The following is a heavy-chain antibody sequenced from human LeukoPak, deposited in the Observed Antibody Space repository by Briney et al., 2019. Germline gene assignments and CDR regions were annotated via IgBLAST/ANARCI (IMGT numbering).Heavy chain of an antibody. CDR3: ADYGDAVQH. CDR1: DDSLRSGDYY. Sequence: KSSQTLSLTCTVSDDSLRSGDYYWSWIRQPPGKGLEWIGSIYYSGSTYYNPSLKSRVTISVDTSKNQFSLKLSSVTAADTAVYYCADYGDAVQHWGQGTLVTVSS. J-gene: IGHJ1*01. CDR2: IYYSGST. D-gene: IGHD4-17*01. V-gene: IGHV4-39*01.